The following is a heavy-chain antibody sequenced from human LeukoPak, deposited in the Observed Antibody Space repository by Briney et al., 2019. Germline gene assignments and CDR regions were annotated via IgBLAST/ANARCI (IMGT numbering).Heavy chain of an antibody. CDR1: GFIVSGDF. J-gene: IGHJ4*02. CDR2: ISYDGGNK. Sequence: PGGSLRLSCAASGFIVSGDFMSWARQAPGKGLEWVAVISYDGGNKYYADSVKGRFTISRDNSKNTLYLQMNSLRAEDTAVYYCAKGGSMIVVVTHFDYWGQGTLVTVSS. CDR3: AKGGSMIVVVTHFDY. D-gene: IGHD3-22*01. V-gene: IGHV3-30*18.